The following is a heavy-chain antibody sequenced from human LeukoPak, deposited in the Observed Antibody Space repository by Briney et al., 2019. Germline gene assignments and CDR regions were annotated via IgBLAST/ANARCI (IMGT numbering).Heavy chain of an antibody. CDR1: GYTFTGYY. J-gene: IGHJ4*02. Sequence: ASVKVSCKASGYTFTGYYMHWVRQAPGQGLEWMGWINPNSGGTNYPQKFQGWVTMTRDTSISTAYMELSRLRSDDTAVYYCARAVSGSYPPPFDYWGQGTLVTVSS. CDR3: ARAVSGSYPPPFDY. D-gene: IGHD1-26*01. V-gene: IGHV1-2*04. CDR2: INPNSGGT.